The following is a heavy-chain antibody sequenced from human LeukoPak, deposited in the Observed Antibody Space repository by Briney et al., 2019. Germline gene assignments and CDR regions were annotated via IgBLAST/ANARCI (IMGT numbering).Heavy chain of an antibody. Sequence: GGSLRLSCAASGFTVSDSGMHWVRQSPGKGLEWVAFIRSDGYYKYYADSVKGRFTISRDNSKKTLYLQMNILRPEDGALYFCARGESSSESGGFWGQGTLVTVSS. CDR1: GFTVSDSG. D-gene: IGHD3-16*01. J-gene: IGHJ4*02. V-gene: IGHV3-30*02. CDR3: ARGESSSESGGF. CDR2: IRSDGYYK.